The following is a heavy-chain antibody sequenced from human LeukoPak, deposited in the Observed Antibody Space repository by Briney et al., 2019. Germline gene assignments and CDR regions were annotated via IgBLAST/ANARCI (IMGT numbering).Heavy chain of an antibody. J-gene: IGHJ4*02. V-gene: IGHV4-34*01. D-gene: IGHD6-19*01. CDR1: GFTFSSYA. Sequence: GSLRLSCAASGFTFSSYAMSWVRQPPGKGLEWIGEINHSGSTNYNPSLKSRVTITVDTSKNQFSLKLSSVTAADTAVYYCARGLKDSSGWYPSDYWGQGTLVTVSS. CDR3: ARGLKDSSGWYPSDY. CDR2: INHSGST.